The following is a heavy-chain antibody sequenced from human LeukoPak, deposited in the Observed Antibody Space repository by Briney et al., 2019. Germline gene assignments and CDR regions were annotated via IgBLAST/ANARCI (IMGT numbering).Heavy chain of an antibody. D-gene: IGHD2-15*01. V-gene: IGHV1-58*01. CDR3: AAPYCSGGSCYAFPTPEYCYYYGMDV. CDR2: IVVGSGNT. Sequence: ASVKVSCKASGFTFTSSAVQWVRQARGQRLEWIGWIVVGSGNTNYAQKFQERVTITRDMSTSTAYMELSSLRSEDTAVYYCAAPYCSGGSCYAFPTPEYCYYYGMDVWGQGTTVTVSS. CDR1: GFTFTSSA. J-gene: IGHJ6*02.